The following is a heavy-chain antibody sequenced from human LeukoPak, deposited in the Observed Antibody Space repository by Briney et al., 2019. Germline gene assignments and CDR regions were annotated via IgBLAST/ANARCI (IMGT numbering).Heavy chain of an antibody. CDR2: IRYDGSNK. V-gene: IGHV3-30*02. CDR1: GFTFSSYG. Sequence: GGSLRLSCAASGFTFSSYGMHWVRQAPGKGLEWVAFIRYDGSNKYYADSVKGRFTISRDNSKNTLYLQMNSLRAEDTAVYYCAKDRADGAYPSSSSTRGVHLDYWGQGTLVTVSS. D-gene: IGHD2-2*01. J-gene: IGHJ4*02. CDR3: AKDRADGAYPSSSSTRGVHLDY.